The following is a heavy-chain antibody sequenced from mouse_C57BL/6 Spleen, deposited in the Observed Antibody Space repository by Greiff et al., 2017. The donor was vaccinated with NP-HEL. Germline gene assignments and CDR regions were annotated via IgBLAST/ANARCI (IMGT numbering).Heavy chain of an antibody. Sequence: VQLQQSGPELVKPGASVKISCKASGYAFSSSWLNWVKQRPGKGLEWIGRIYPGDGDTNYNGKFKGKATLTADKSSSTAYMQLSSLTSEDSAVYFCARQSNYLDWYFDVWGTGTTVTVSS. J-gene: IGHJ1*03. V-gene: IGHV1-82*01. CDR2: IYPGDGDT. D-gene: IGHD2-5*01. CDR1: GYAFSSSW. CDR3: ARQSNYLDWYFDV.